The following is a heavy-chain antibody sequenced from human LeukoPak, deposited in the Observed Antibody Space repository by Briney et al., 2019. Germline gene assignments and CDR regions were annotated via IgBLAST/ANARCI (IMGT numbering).Heavy chain of an antibody. J-gene: IGHJ6*02. Sequence: GGSLRLSCAASGFTFSSYWMSWVRQAPGKGLEGVANIKQDGSEKYSVDSVKGRFTISRDNAKNSLYLQMNSLRAEDTAVYYCARDAYYGSGSYYYYYGMDVWGQGTTVTVSS. D-gene: IGHD3-10*01. CDR2: IKQDGSEK. CDR1: GFTFSSYW. CDR3: ARDAYYGSGSYYYYYGMDV. V-gene: IGHV3-7*01.